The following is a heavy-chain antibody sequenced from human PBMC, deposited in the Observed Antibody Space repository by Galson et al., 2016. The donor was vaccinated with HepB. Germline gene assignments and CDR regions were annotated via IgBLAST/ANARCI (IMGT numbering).Heavy chain of an antibody. D-gene: IGHD3-3*01. CDR2: ISLDTDRI. Sequence: SLRLSCAVSGFSLDRYAMHWVRLVPGKGLEWVSGISLDTDRIGYADSVKGRFIVSRDKARNSVYLQMNSLRTEDSALHYCGEDILPGGMDVWGHGTRVTVAS. J-gene: IGHJ6*02. V-gene: IGHV3-9*01. CDR3: GEDILPGGMDV. CDR1: GFSLDRYA.